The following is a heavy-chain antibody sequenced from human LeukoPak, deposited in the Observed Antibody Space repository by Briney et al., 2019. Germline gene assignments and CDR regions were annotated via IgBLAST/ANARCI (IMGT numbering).Heavy chain of an antibody. J-gene: IGHJ6*03. V-gene: IGHV4-59*01. Sequence: SETLSLTCTVSGGSISSYYWSWIRQPPGKGLEWIGYIYYSGSTNYNPSLKSRVTISVDTSKNQFSLKLSSVTAADTAVYYCARGWQRLYYYYYMDVWGKGTTVTVSS. D-gene: IGHD6-25*01. CDR1: GGSISSYY. CDR2: IYYSGST. CDR3: ARGWQRLYYYYYMDV.